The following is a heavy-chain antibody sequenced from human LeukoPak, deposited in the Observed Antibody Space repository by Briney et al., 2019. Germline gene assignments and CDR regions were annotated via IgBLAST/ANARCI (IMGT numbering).Heavy chain of an antibody. J-gene: IGHJ4*02. CDR2: IDSSGTKT. CDR3: ANAQVFGTPHFEY. D-gene: IGHD3-3*01. V-gene: IGHV3-23*05. Sequence: GGSLRLSCAASGFTFSSYTMSWVGQAPGKGLAWASGIDSSGTKTTYADSVKGRFTISRDNSKNTLYLQMNSLRVEDTAVYYCANAQVFGTPHFEYWGQGTLVTVSS. CDR1: GFTFSSYT.